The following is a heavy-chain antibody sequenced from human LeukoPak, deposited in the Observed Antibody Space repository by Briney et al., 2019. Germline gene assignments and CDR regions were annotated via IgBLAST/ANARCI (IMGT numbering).Heavy chain of an antibody. CDR3: GRVRKQLGYSFDI. V-gene: IGHV3-74*01. D-gene: IGHD5-18*01. Sequence: GGSLRLSCAASGFTFSSYWMHWVRQAPGKGLVWVSSINNDGSSTIYADSVKGRFTIPRDNAKNTLYLQMNSLRAEDTAVYYCGRVRKQLGYSFDIWGQGTMVTVSS. J-gene: IGHJ3*02. CDR2: INNDGSST. CDR1: GFTFSSYW.